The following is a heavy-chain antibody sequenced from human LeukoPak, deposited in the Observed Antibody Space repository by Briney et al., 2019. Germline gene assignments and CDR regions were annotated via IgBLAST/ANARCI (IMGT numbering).Heavy chain of an antibody. V-gene: IGHV4-61*01. CDR1: GGSISSSSYY. Sequence: SETLSLTCTVSGGSISSSSYYWSWIRQPPGTGLEWIGYIYYSGSTNYNPSLKSRVTISVDTSKNQFSLKLSSVTAADTAVYYCARGPAVTTFYYYMDVWGKGTTVTVSS. D-gene: IGHD4-11*01. CDR3: ARGPAVTTFYYYMDV. J-gene: IGHJ6*03. CDR2: IYYSGST.